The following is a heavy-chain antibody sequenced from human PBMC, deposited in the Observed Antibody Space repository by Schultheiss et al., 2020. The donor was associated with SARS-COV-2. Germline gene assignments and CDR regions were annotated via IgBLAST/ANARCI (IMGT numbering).Heavy chain of an antibody. CDR2: ISSSGSTI. J-gene: IGHJ4*02. CDR3: AKDEGRYGAVTTGSDY. V-gene: IGHV3-21*04. Sequence: GESLKISCAASGFTFSSYSMNWVRQAPGKGLEWVSSISSSGSTIYYADSVKGRFTISRDNSKNTLYLQMNSLRAEDTAVYYCAKDEGRYGAVTTGSDYWGQGTLVTVSS. D-gene: IGHD4-17*01. CDR1: GFTFSSYS.